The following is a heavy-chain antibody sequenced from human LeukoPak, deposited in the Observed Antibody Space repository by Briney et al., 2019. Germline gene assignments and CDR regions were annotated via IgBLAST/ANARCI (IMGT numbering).Heavy chain of an antibody. CDR2: INPNSGGT. V-gene: IGHV1-2*02. CDR1: GYTFTGYY. J-gene: IGHJ6*03. D-gene: IGHD2-2*01. CDR3: ARVVLPSRGHYYYYYMDV. Sequence: ASVKVSCKASGYTFTGYYMHWVRQAPGQGLEWMGWINPNSGGTNYAQKFQGRVTMTRDTSISTAYMELSSLRSEDTAVYYCARVVLPSRGHYYYYYMDVWGKGTTVTVSS.